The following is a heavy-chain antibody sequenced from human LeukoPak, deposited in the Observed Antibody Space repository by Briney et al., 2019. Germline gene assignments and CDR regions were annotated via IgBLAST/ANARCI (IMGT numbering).Heavy chain of an antibody. CDR2: VNKEGTEK. V-gene: IGHV3-7*04. CDR3: VRGDWYFES. J-gene: IGHJ4*02. CDR1: GFNFSDSR. Sequence: GGSLRLSCAASGFNFSDSRMTWVRQAPGTGLEWVANVNKEGTEKHFLDSVEGGFTISRDNAKKSLYLQMRSLRPEDTAVYFCVRGDWYFESWGQGTLVTVSS. D-gene: IGHD2-21*02.